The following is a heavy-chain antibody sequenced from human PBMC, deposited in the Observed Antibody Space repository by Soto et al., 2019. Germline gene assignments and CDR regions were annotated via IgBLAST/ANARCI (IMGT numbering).Heavy chain of an antibody. CDR1: GDAISRHY. CDR2: FFHTGTA. V-gene: IGHV4-59*11. D-gene: IGHD4-17*01. J-gene: IGHJ2*01. CDR3: ARTYGGTPQFFAL. Sequence: QVQLQESGPGLVKPSETLSLTCSVSGDAISRHYWSWIRQSPGKGLEWLGYFFHTGTALYNPSLKSRVSMSGDTSNNQFPLRLPSVPPAATAVYFCARTYGGTPQFFALWARGPLVPVS.